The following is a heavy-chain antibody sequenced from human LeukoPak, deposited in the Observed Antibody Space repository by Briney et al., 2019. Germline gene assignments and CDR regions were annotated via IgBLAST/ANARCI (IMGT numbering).Heavy chain of an antibody. CDR1: GGSISSSSYY. J-gene: IGHJ4*02. D-gene: IGHD2-2*01. CDR2: IYYSGST. CDR3: ASQVCSSTSCDFDY. Sequence: PSETLSLTCTVSGGSISSSSYYWGWIRQPPGKGLEWIGSIYYSGSTYYNPSLKSRVTISVDTSKNQFSLKLSSVTAADTAVYYCASQVCSSTSCDFDYWGQGTLVTVSS. V-gene: IGHV4-39*01.